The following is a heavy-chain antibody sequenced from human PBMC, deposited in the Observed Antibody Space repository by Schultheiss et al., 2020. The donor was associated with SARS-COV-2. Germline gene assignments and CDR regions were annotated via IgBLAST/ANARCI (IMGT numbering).Heavy chain of an antibody. CDR2: INPNSGGT. J-gene: IGHJ4*02. V-gene: IGHV1-2*02. Sequence: ASVKVSCKASGYTFTGYYMHWVRQAPGQGLEWMGWINPNSGGTNYAQKFQGRVTITADESTSTAYMELSSLRSEDTAVYYCARKWGSSGDYWGQGTLVTVSS. D-gene: IGHD6-13*01. CDR1: GYTFTGYY. CDR3: ARKWGSSGDY.